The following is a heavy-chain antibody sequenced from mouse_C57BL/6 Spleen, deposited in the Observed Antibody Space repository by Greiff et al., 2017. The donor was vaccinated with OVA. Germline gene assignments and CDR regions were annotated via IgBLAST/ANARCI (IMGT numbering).Heavy chain of an antibody. J-gene: IGHJ3*01. CDR1: GYTFTTYP. V-gene: IGHV1-47*01. D-gene: IGHD1-1*01. Sequence: VQLQQSGAELVKPGASVKMSCKASGYTFTTYPIEWMKQNPGKSLEWIGNFHPSNDDTKYNEKFKGKATLTVEKSSSTVYLQLSRLTSADSAVYDCARGYYAGSSNVPWFAYWGQGTLVTVSA. CDR3: ARGYYAGSSNVPWFAY. CDR2: FHPSNDDT.